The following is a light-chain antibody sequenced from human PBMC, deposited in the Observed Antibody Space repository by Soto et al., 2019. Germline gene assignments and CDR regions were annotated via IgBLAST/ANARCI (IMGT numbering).Light chain of an antibody. CDR2: RNN. J-gene: IGLJ3*02. CDR1: TSNIGSKY. V-gene: IGLV1-47*01. Sequence: QSVLTQPPSASGPPGQRVAIPCSGSTSNIGSKYVYWYQQPPGTAPKLLIYRNNQRPSGVPDRFSGSKSGTSASLAISGLRSEDEAEYYCAAWDGGLSGGVFGGGTKLTVL. CDR3: AAWDGGLSGGV.